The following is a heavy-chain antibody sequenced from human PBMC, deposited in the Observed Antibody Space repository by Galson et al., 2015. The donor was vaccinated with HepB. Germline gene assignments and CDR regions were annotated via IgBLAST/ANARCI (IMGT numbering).Heavy chain of an antibody. J-gene: IGHJ6*02. CDR3: ARRPCSYLEVCYYGMDV. V-gene: IGHV5-10-1*01. CDR2: IDPSDSYT. Sequence: QSGAEVKKPGESLRISCKGSGYSFTSYWISWVRQMPGKGLEWMGRIDPSDSYTNYSPSLQGHVTISADKSISTAYLQWSSLKASDTAMYYCARRPCSYLEVCYYGMDVWGQGTTVTVSS. CDR1: GYSFTSYW. D-gene: IGHD6-6*01.